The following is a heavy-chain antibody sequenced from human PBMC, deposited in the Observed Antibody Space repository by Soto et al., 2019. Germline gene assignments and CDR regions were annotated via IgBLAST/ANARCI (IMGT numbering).Heavy chain of an antibody. CDR3: AKDEPGRAVVVGAIDY. D-gene: IGHD2-15*01. V-gene: IGHV3-30*18. Sequence: QVLLVESGGGVVQPGRSLRLSCEASGFRFSNYGMHWVRQAPGKGLEWVAIISYDGNEKKYTDSVKGRITISRDNSKNTLYLQTNGLRSEDTSAYYCAKDEPGRAVVVGAIDYWGQGTLVTV. CDR1: GFRFSNYG. CDR2: ISYDGNEK. J-gene: IGHJ4*02.